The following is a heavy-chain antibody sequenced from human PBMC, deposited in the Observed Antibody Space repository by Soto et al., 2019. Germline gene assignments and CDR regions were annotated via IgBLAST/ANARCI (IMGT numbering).Heavy chain of an antibody. CDR3: AKDVSSGITSFDL. CDR1: GFTFSYYW. V-gene: IGHV3-74*01. J-gene: IGHJ2*01. Sequence: GGSLRLSFATSGFTFSYYWMHWVRQGPGKGPEWLSRLNSAGSTIDYADSVKGRFTISRDNSKNTLYLQMHSLRAEDTAVYYCAKDVSSGITSFDLWGRGTLVTVSS. D-gene: IGHD3-3*01. CDR2: LNSAGSTI.